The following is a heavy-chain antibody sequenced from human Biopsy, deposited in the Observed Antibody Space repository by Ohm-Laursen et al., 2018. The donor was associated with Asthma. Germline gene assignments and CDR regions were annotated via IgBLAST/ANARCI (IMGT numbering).Heavy chain of an antibody. CDR1: GASIRGSGSY. J-gene: IGHJ4*02. CDR3: ASPVNRAFGGYEWAAVFDY. V-gene: IGHV4-39*01. D-gene: IGHD5-12*01. Sequence: GTLSLTCTVSGASIRGSGSYWAWIRQAPGKGPEWIGTTHYSGSTFYKPSLRSRDTMSLDTPANQFSLRLRCVTATDTAVYYCASPVNRAFGGYEWAAVFDYWGQGILVTVSS. CDR2: THYSGST.